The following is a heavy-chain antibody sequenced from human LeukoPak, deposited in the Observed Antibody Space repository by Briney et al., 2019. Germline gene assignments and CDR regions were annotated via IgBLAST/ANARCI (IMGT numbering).Heavy chain of an antibody. CDR2: IDPGGSA. CDR3: ARDPNGDYD. V-gene: IGHV4-34*01. CDR1: GGSFSRYY. J-gene: IGHJ4*02. Sequence: SETLSLTCAVYGGSFSRYYWSWIRQTPGKGLERIGEIDPGGSANYNPSLESRVTISVDTSKSQVSLKMTSVTTADTALYYCARDPNGDYDWGQGTLVTVSS. D-gene: IGHD4-17*01.